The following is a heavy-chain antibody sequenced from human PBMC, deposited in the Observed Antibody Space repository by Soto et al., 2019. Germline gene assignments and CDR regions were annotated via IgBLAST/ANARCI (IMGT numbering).Heavy chain of an antibody. V-gene: IGHV4-59*01. J-gene: IGHJ4*02. CDR3: AGQDRTSPCFGY. CDR1: GGSFSSYD. Sequence: SETLSLTCSVSGGSFSSYDCTWIRQPPWKGLEYIGSISYSGTANYNPSLRSRLTISVDTSKSQFSLKVSSVTAADTAVYYCAGQDRTSPCFGYWGQGTLVPVCS. CDR2: ISYSGTA.